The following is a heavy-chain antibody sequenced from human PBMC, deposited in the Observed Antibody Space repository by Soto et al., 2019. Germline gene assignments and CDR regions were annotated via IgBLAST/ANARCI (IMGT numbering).Heavy chain of an antibody. CDR3: AKGGTTSPYNWFDP. J-gene: IGHJ5*02. Sequence: GGSLRLSCAASGFTFSNYAMSWVRQAPGKGLEWVSGLSDGGGSTFYADSVKGRFTISRDNAKNTLYLQMSSLRAEDTAVYYCAKGGTTSPYNWFDPWGQGTLVTVSS. CDR2: LSDGGGST. D-gene: IGHD2-2*01. V-gene: IGHV3-23*01. CDR1: GFTFSNYA.